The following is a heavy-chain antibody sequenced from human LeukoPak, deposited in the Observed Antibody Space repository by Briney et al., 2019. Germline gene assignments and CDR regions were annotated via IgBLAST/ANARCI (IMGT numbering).Heavy chain of an antibody. CDR2: VYYSGST. V-gene: IGHV4-59*01. J-gene: IGHJ4*02. CDR3: AREGTSGWAF. Sequence: PSETLSLTCTVSGGSISYYYWSWIRQPPGKGLEWIGYVYYSGSTSYNPSLKSRVTISLDTSKHQFSLKLNSVTAADTAVYFCAREGTSGWAFWGQGALVTVSS. D-gene: IGHD6-19*01. CDR1: GGSISYYY.